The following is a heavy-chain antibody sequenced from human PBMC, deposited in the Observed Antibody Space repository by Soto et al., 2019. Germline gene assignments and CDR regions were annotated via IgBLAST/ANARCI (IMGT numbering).Heavy chain of an antibody. CDR3: ARVGSSWGLVNYFDY. CDR1: GGSVSSGSYY. D-gene: IGHD6-13*01. J-gene: IGHJ4*02. Sequence: QVQLQESGPGLVKPSETLSLTCTVSGGSVSSGSYYWSWIRQPPGKGLECIGYIYYSGSTNYNPTLKSRVTIAVHTSKNQFSLKLSSVTAADTAVYYCARVGSSWGLVNYFDYWGQGTLVTVSS. CDR2: IYYSGST. V-gene: IGHV4-61*01.